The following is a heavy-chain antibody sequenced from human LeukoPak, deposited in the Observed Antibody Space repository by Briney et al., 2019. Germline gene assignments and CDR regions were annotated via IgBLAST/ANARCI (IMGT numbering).Heavy chain of an antibody. Sequence: SQTLSLTCAISGDSVSSNSAAWNWIRLSPSRGLEWLGRTYFRSKWYNDYAVSVAGRITIRPDTSKNQFSLQLNSVTPEDTAVYYCARDRLGMGYWGQGTLVTVSS. CDR1: GDSVSSNSAA. CDR2: TYFRSKWYN. CDR3: ARDRLGMGY. J-gene: IGHJ4*02. D-gene: IGHD7-27*01. V-gene: IGHV6-1*01.